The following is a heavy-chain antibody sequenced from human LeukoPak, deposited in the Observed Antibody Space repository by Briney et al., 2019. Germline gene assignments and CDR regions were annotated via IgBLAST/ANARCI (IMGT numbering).Heavy chain of an antibody. J-gene: IGHJ4*02. CDR3: AVDQGRPAGDAFDY. Sequence: ASVKVSCTVSGSTFTSSAAQWVRQARGQRLEWIGWIVLGSGNTNYAQKFQERLTITRDMSTTTAYMELSSLTSEDTAVYFCAVDQGRPAGDAFDYWGQGTLVTVSS. CDR1: GSTFTSSA. D-gene: IGHD2-2*01. CDR2: IVLGSGNT. V-gene: IGHV1-58*01.